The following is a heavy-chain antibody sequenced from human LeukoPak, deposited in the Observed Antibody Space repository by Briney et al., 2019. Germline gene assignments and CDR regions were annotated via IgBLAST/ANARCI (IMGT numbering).Heavy chain of an antibody. CDR3: ARGRYCSADICTGGDSFDI. J-gene: IGHJ3*02. CDR2: KYARGNS. Sequence: SETLSLTCTVSGGSISNYYWSWIRQPAGKGLERIGRKYARGNSNYNPPVQSRVTMSVDTSKNQFSLKLRPVTAADTAVYYCARGRYCSADICTGGDSFDIWGQGTMVSVSS. D-gene: IGHD2-15*01. V-gene: IGHV4-4*07. CDR1: GGSISNYY.